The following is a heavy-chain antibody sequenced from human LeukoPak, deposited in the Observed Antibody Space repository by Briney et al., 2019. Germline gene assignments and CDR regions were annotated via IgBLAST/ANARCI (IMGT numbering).Heavy chain of an antibody. CDR3: ARHPKSGYSGYESDY. V-gene: IGHV1-8*01. D-gene: IGHD5-12*01. CDR1: GYTFTSYD. Sequence: ASVKVSCKASGYTFTSYDINWVRQATGQGLEWMGWMNPNSGNTGYAQKFQGRVTITRNTSISTAYMELSNLRSEDTAVYYCARHPKSGYSGYESDYWGQGTLVTVSS. CDR2: MNPNSGNT. J-gene: IGHJ4*02.